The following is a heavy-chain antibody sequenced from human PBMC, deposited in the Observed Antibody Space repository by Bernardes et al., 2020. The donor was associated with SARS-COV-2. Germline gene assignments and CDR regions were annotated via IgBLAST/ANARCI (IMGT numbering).Heavy chain of an antibody. V-gene: IGHV1-18*01. CDR2: ISAYTGNT. CDR3: ARDPWGAVPATSDY. J-gene: IGHJ4*02. D-gene: IGHD2-2*01. Sequence: ASVKVSCKASGYTFTNYGFGWVRQAPGQGLEWMGRISAYTGNTNFAQKFQGRATLSTDPSTQTAYMELRSLRFDDTAVYYCARDPWGAVPATSDYWGPGTLVTVSS. CDR1: GYTFTNYG.